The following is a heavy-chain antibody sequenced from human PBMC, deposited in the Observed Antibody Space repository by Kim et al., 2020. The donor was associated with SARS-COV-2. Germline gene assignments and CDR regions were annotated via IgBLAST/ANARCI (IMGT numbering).Heavy chain of an antibody. D-gene: IGHD6-19*01. CDR3: ARIRVENTGWTPFDY. CDR1: GGSISSTSYH. V-gene: IGHV4-39*01. J-gene: IGHJ4*02. CDR2: INYGGNT. Sequence: SETLSLTCTVSGGSISSTSYHWSWIRQSPGKGLEWIGSINYGGNTYYNASLKSRVTISPDTSKNQLSLKLSSVTAADTAIYYCARIRVENTGWTPFDYWGQGTLVTVSS.